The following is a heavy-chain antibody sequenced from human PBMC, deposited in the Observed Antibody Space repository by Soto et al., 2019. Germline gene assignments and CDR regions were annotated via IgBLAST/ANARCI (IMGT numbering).Heavy chain of an antibody. V-gene: IGHV1-3*01. CDR2: INAGNGNT. J-gene: IGHJ6*03. Sequence: QVQLVQSGAEVKKPGASVKVSCKASGYTFTSYAMHWVRQAPGQRLEWMGWINAGNGNTKYSQKFQGRVTITRDTSASTAYMELSSLRSEDTAVYYCARGYYYGSGSPFVRDYYYSMDVWGKGTTVTVSS. CDR1: GYTFTSYA. D-gene: IGHD3-10*01. CDR3: ARGYYYGSGSPFVRDYYYSMDV.